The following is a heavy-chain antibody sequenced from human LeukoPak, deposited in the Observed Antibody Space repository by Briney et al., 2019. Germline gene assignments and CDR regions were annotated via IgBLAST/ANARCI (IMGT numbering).Heavy chain of an antibody. CDR3: ARYIWGSYPTFEDY. CDR1: GGSITSGNYH. V-gene: IGHV4-61*10. Sequence: PSQTLSLTCTVSGGSITSGNYHWSWIRQPAGKGLEWIGYISYSGSTNYNPSLKSRVTISVDTSKNQFSLKLNSVTAADTAVYYCARYIWGSYPTFEDYWGQGSLVTVSS. D-gene: IGHD3-16*02. J-gene: IGHJ4*02. CDR2: ISYSGST.